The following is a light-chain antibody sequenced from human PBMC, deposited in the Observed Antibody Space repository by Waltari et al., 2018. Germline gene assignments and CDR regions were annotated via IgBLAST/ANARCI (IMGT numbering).Light chain of an antibody. J-gene: IGLJ2*01. CDR1: SSDVGDYNY. V-gene: IGLV2-11*01. CDR3: CSYAGTYTV. CDR2: DVS. Sequence: QSALTQPRSVSGSPGQSITISCTGTSSDVGDYNYVSWYQQHPGKAPKLLVYDVSKRPSGVTDRFSGSTSGDTASLTISGLQAEDEADFYCCSYAGTYTVFGGGTKLTVL.